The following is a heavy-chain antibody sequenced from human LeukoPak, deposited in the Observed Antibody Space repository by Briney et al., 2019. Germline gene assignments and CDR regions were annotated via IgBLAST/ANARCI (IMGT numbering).Heavy chain of an antibody. CDR1: GFTFSSYA. CDR3: ARDRSNLYGSDSHPLN. J-gene: IGHJ4*02. Sequence: GSLRLSCAASGFTFSSYAMHWVRQAPGKGLEWVAVISYDGSNKYYADSVKGRFTISRDNSKNTLYLQMNSLRAEDTAVYYCARDRSNLYGSDSHPLNWGQGTLVTVSS. CDR2: ISYDGSNK. D-gene: IGHD3-10*01. V-gene: IGHV3-30*14.